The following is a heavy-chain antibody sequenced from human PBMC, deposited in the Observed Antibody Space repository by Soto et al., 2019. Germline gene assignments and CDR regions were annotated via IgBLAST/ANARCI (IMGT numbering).Heavy chain of an antibody. V-gene: IGHV3-23*01. Sequence: GGSLRLSCAASAFSFSTYAMSWVRQAPGKGLEWVSAISPRGDRTFYADSVKGRFTISRDNSKSTLYLQMNSLRAEDTAVYHCAKRGFGYSNYYFDYWGQGTLVTVSS. D-gene: IGHD4-4*01. CDR3: AKRGFGYSNYYFDY. J-gene: IGHJ4*02. CDR1: AFSFSTYA. CDR2: ISPRGDRT.